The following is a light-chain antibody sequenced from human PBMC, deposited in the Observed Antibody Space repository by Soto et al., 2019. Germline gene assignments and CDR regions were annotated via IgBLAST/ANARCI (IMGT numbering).Light chain of an antibody. Sequence: DIQMTQSPSTLSGSVGDRVTITCRASQDISSYLAWYQQKPGKAPTLLIYAASTLQSGVPSRFSGSGFGTDFTLTISSLQAEDFASYYCQHLRSYTSPFGGGTKVDIX. CDR1: QDISSY. CDR2: AAS. CDR3: QHLRSYTSP. V-gene: IGKV1-9*01. J-gene: IGKJ4*01.